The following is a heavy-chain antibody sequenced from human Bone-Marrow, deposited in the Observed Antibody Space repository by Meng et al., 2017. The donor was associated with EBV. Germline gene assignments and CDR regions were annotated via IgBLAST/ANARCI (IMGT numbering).Heavy chain of an antibody. D-gene: IGHD6-19*01. CDR1: GFSISNND. J-gene: IGHJ5*02. Sequence: GHLVGSGGGLIQPGGSPRLSCAASGFSISNNDMSWVRQAPGKGPEWVSAIFRYGNTYYADSVRGRFTISRDNSKNTLYLQMDSVRAEDTAVYYCASLAVAAPFDPWGQGTLVTVSS. V-gene: IGHV3-53*01. CDR3: ASLAVAAPFDP. CDR2: IFRYGNT.